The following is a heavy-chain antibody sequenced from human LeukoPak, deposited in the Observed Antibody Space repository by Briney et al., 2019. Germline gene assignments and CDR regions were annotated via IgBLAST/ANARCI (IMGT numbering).Heavy chain of an antibody. CDR1: GYTFTSYG. CDR3: ARGRSGELTWAFTLDS. J-gene: IGHJ4*02. Sequence: ASVKVSCKASGYTFTSYGISWVRQAPGQGLEWMGWISAYNGNTNYAQKLQGRVTMTTDTSTSTAYMELSRLRSDDTAVYYCARGRSGELTWAFTLDSWGQGTLVTVSS. V-gene: IGHV1-18*01. CDR2: ISAYNGNT. D-gene: IGHD3-10*01.